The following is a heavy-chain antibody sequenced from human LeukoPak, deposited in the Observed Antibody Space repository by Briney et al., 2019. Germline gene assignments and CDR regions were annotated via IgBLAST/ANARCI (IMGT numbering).Heavy chain of an antibody. Sequence: GGSLRLSCAASGFTFSSYSMNWVRQAPGTGLEWVSSISSSSSYIYYADSVKGRFTISRDNAKNSLYLQMNSLRAEDTAVYYCARDSLGTRELRPNPNWFDPWGQGTLVTVSS. CDR1: GFTFSSYS. CDR3: ARDSLGTRELRPNPNWFDP. J-gene: IGHJ5*02. D-gene: IGHD3-16*01. CDR2: ISSSSSYI. V-gene: IGHV3-21*01.